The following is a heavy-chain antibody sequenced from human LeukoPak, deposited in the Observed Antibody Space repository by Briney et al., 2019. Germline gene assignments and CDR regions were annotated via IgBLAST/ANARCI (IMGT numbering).Heavy chain of an antibody. Sequence: PGGSLRLSCAASGFTFSSYWRSWVRQAPGKGLEWVANIKQDGSEKYYVDSVKGRFTISRDNATNSLHLQMNSLRAEDTAVYYCARARYYYGSGSYYNPYYYFDYWGQGTLVTVSS. CDR1: GFTFSSYW. CDR3: ARARYYYGSGSYYNPYYYFDY. D-gene: IGHD3-10*01. CDR2: IKQDGSEK. V-gene: IGHV3-7*01. J-gene: IGHJ4*02.